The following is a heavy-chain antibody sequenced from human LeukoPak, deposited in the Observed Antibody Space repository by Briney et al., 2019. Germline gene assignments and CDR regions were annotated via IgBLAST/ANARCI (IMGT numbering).Heavy chain of an antibody. V-gene: IGHV3-7*03. CDR1: GFTFNNYH. J-gene: IGHJ5*02. CDR2: IEQDGSKK. D-gene: IGHD3-22*01. Sequence: GGSLRLSCATSGFTFNNYHMSWVRQAPGKGLEWVAKIEQDGSKKYYVDSVEGRFSISRDNSKNTLYLQMNSLRAEDTAVYYCAKDRLFLNYYDSSGYYYDWFDPWGQGTLVTVSS. CDR3: AKDRLFLNYYDSSGYYYDWFDP.